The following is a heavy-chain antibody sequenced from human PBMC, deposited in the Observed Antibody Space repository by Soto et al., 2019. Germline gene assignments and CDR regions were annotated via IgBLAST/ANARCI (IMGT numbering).Heavy chain of an antibody. J-gene: IGHJ6*02. CDR2: IIPIFGTA. D-gene: IGHD3-9*01. V-gene: IGHV1-69*13. Sequence: SVKVSCKASGGTFSSYAISWVRQAPGQGLEWMGGIIPIFGTANYAQKFQGRVTITADESTSTAYMELSSLRSEDTAVYYCARDPINVLRYFDWSKPRDYYYGMDVWGQ. CDR1: GGTFSSYA. CDR3: ARDPINVLRYFDWSKPRDYYYGMDV.